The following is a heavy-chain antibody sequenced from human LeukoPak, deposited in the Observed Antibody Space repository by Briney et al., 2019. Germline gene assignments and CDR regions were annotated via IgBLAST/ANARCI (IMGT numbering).Heavy chain of an antibody. CDR1: GFTFSSYA. CDR3: AKDRQVVVVAATHFDY. Sequence: PGGSLRLSCAASGFTFSSYAMSWVRQAPGKGLEWVSAISGSGGSTYYADSVKGRFTISRDNSKNTLYLQMNSLRAEDTAVYYCAKDRQVVVVAATHFDYWGQGTLVTVSS. D-gene: IGHD2-15*01. CDR2: ISGSGGST. V-gene: IGHV3-23*01. J-gene: IGHJ4*02.